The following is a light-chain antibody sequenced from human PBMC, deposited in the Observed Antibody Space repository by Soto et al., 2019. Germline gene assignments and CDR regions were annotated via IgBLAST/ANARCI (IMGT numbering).Light chain of an antibody. Sequence: IPLTQSPSSLSASVGDRVTITCRASQGVTSYLAWYQQKPGKAPKLLIYAATTLQSGVPSRFSGSGSVTDFTLTISSLQPEDFATNYCLQLNTYPFTFGPGTKVEIK. J-gene: IGKJ3*01. CDR2: AAT. V-gene: IGKV1-9*01. CDR1: QGVTSY. CDR3: LQLNTYPFT.